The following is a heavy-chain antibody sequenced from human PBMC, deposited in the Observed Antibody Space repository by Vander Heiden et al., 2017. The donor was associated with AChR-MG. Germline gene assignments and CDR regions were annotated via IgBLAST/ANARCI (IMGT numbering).Heavy chain of an antibody. CDR3: AKGRRWRFGGLDGACDY. J-gene: IGHJ4*02. V-gene: IGHV3-9*01. CDR1: GFTFDVHG. D-gene: IGHD3-10*01. Sequence: EVQLVDSGGGLVQPGRSLRLSCAASGFTFDVHGMHWVRQAPGKGLEWVSGISWNGGSIAYADSVKGRFTISRDNAKKSLYLQMNSLRAEDTALYYCAKGRRWRFGGLDGACDYWGQGTLVTVSP. CDR2: ISWNGGSI.